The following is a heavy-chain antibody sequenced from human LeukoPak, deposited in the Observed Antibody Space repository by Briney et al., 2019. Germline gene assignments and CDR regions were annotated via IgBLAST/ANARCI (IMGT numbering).Heavy chain of an antibody. CDR3: AXPXDYXLRYAEYFQH. Sequence: GGSLRLSCAASGFTFSSYAMSWVRQAPGKGLEWVSAISGSGGSTYYADSVKGRFTISRDNSKNTLYLQMNSLRAEDTAVYYCAXPXDYXLRYAEYFQHWGQGTLVTVSS. CDR1: GFTFSSYA. J-gene: IGHJ1*01. D-gene: IGHD4-17*01. CDR2: ISGSGGST. V-gene: IGHV3-23*01.